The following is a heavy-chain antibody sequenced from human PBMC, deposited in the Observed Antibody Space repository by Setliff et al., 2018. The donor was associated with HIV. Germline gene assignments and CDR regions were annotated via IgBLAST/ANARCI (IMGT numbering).Heavy chain of an antibody. D-gene: IGHD3-22*01. CDR3: AGSRGYFVKAD. V-gene: IGHV3-7*01. CDR2: INQDGREK. J-gene: IGHJ4*02. CDR1: GFTFSTYW. Sequence: GGSLRLSCAASGFTFSTYWMSWVRQAPGKGLEWVANINQDGREKYYVDSVKGRFTISRDNAKDSLYLQVNSLRGEDTAVYYCAGSRGYFVKADWGQGTLVTVSS.